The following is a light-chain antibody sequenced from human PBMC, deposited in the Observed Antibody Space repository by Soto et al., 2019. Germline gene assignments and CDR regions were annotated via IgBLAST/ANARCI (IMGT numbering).Light chain of an antibody. CDR3: QYYGDSPRVT. J-gene: IGKJ4*01. CDR1: QSISSY. Sequence: DIQMTQSPSSLSASVGDRVTITCRASQSISSYLNWYQQKPGKAPKLLIYAASSLQSGVPSRFSGSGSGTDFTLTISRLEPEDFAVYYCQYYGDSPRVTFGGGTKVEIK. CDR2: AAS. V-gene: IGKV1-39*02.